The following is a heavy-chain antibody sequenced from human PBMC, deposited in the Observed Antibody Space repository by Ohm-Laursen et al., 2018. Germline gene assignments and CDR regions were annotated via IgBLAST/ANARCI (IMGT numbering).Heavy chain of an antibody. CDR3: AKVQHRKDGYSYGFNY. V-gene: IGHV3-9*01. J-gene: IGHJ4*02. D-gene: IGHD5-18*01. CDR2: ISWNSGII. Sequence: SSLRLSCAAPGFIFDDYAMHWVRQAPGKGLEWVSGISWNSGIIGYADSVKGRFSISRDNAKNSLFLQMNSLRAEDTALYFCAKVQHRKDGYSYGFNYWGQGTLVTVSS. CDR1: GFIFDDYA.